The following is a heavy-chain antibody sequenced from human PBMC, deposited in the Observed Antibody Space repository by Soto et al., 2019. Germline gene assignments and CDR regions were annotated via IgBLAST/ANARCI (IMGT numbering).Heavy chain of an antibody. CDR3: AADKAPVRNYYYYGMDV. CDR1: GFTFTSSA. J-gene: IGHJ6*02. D-gene: IGHD3-3*01. Sequence: GASVKVSCKASGFTFTSSAVQWVRQARGQRLEWIGWIVVGSGNTNYAQKFQERVTITRDMSTSTAYMELSSLRSEDTAVYYCAADKAPVRNYYYYGMDVWGQGTTVTVSS. V-gene: IGHV1-58*01. CDR2: IVVGSGNT.